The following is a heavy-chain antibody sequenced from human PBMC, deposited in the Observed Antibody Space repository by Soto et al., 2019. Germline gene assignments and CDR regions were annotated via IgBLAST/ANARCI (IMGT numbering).Heavy chain of an antibody. Sequence: GGDLRLSSAGSGCTFSADAIHGVRQAPGKGLEWVAVISHDGSNTNYADSVKGRFTFSRDNSKDTVYLQMNSLRAEDTAVYYCAKDTYYYSSSAYYVFDSWGQGP. CDR1: GCTFSADA. V-gene: IGHV3-30*18. D-gene: IGHD3-22*01. J-gene: IGHJ4*02. CDR3: AKDTYYYSSSAYYVFDS. CDR2: ISHDGSNT.